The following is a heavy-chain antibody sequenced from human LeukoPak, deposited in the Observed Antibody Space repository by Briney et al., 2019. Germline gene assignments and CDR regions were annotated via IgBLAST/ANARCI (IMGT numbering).Heavy chain of an antibody. Sequence: SETLSLTCTVSGGSISSGSYYWSWIRQPAGKGLEWIGRIYTSGSTNYNPSLKSRVTISVDTSKNQFSLKLSSVTAADTAVYYCARDQDTAMANSPLDYWGQGTLVTVSS. J-gene: IGHJ4*02. V-gene: IGHV4-61*02. CDR2: IYTSGST. CDR3: ARDQDTAMANSPLDY. D-gene: IGHD5-18*01. CDR1: GGSISSGSYY.